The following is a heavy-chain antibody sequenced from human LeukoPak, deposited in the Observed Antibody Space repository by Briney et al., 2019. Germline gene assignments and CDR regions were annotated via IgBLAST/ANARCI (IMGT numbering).Heavy chain of an antibody. V-gene: IGHV4-4*02. D-gene: IGHD2-21*01. Sequence: SETLSLTCAVSGGSISSNYWCTWVHQPPGKGLEWIDEIHHPGRTAYNPSLKSRVTISIDNSKNLFSLNLNSVTAADTAMYYCARRVIRASGGGFDFWGQGTMVTVSS. CDR1: GGSISSNYW. J-gene: IGHJ4*02. CDR2: IHHPGRT. CDR3: ARRVIRASGGGFDF.